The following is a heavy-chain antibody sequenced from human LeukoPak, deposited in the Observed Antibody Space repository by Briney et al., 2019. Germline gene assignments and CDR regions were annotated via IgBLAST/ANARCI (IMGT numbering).Heavy chain of an antibody. CDR3: ARNNVEMATMGSLGRSDNYGMDV. Sequence: GASVKVSCKASGYTFTSYYMHWVRQAPGQGLEWMGIINPSGGSTSYAQKFQGRVTMPRDTSTSTVYMELSSLRSEDTAVYYCARNNVEMATMGSLGRSDNYGMDVWGQGTTVTVSS. CDR2: INPSGGST. CDR1: GYTFTSYY. V-gene: IGHV1-46*01. J-gene: IGHJ6*02. D-gene: IGHD5-24*01.